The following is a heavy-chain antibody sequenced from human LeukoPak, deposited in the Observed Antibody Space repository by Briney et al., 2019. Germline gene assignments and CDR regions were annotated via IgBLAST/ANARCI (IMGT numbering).Heavy chain of an antibody. CDR2: ISSSGSTI. J-gene: IGHJ4*02. Sequence: GSLRLSCAASGFTFSDYYMSWIRQAPGKGLEWVSYISSSGSTIYYADSVKGRFTISRDNAKNSLYLQMNSLRAEDTAVYYCARSRRAASEYSSSRILDYWGQGTLVTVSS. V-gene: IGHV3-11*04. CDR3: ARSRRAASEYSSSRILDY. CDR1: GFTFSDYY. D-gene: IGHD6-6*01.